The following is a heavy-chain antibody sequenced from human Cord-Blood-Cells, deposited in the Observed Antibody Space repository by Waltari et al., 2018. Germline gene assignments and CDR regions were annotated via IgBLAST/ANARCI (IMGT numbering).Heavy chain of an antibody. CDR1: GDSVSSNSAA. CDR3: ARSMYSSGWYRNGFDP. Sequence: QVQLQQSGPGLVKPSQTLSLTCAISGDSVSSNSAAWTWTRQSPSRGLEWLGRTYDRSKWYNEYAVSVKSRITINPDTSKNQFYLQLNAVTPEDTAVYYCARSMYSSGWYRNGFDPWGQGTLVTVSS. D-gene: IGHD6-19*01. V-gene: IGHV6-1*01. CDR2: TYDRSKWYN. J-gene: IGHJ5*02.